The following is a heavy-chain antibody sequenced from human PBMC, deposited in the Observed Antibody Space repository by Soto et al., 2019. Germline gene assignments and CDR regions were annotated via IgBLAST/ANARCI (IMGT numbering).Heavy chain of an antibody. CDR1: GFTFSSYS. D-gene: IGHD2-21*01. V-gene: IGHV3-21*05. J-gene: IGHJ5*02. CDR3: ARGGGGGLFDP. CDR2: ISPRSTFR. Sequence: GGSLRLSCAASGFTFSSYSMSWIRQAPGKGLEWISYISPRSTFRDYADSLKGRFTISRDSVKNSVYLQMNNLTADDTGVYYCARGGGGGLFDPWGQGSLVTVSS.